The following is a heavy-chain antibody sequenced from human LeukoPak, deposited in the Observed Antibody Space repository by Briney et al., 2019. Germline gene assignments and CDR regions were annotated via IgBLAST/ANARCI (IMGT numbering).Heavy chain of an antibody. CDR2: ISASGTLT. D-gene: IGHD3-9*01. J-gene: IGHJ4*02. V-gene: IGHV3-48*03. CDR3: ARGDTYYDILTGYYRRGLDY. Sequence: GGSLRLSCAASGFSFSSYEMNWVRQASGKGLEWISYISASGTLTHYADSVEGRFTISRDNAKNSLFLQMNSLRAEDTAVYYCARGDTYYDILTGYYRRGLDYWGQGTLVTVSS. CDR1: GFSFSSYE.